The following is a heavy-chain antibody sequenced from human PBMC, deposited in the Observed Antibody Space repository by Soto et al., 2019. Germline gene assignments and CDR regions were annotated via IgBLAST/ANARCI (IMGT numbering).Heavy chain of an antibody. V-gene: IGHV4-30-4*01. J-gene: IGHJ5*02. D-gene: IGHD2-15*01. CDR2: IYYSGST. CDR3: AVGYCSGGSCYPFDP. CDR1: GGSISSGDYY. Sequence: SETLSLTCTVSGGSISSGDYYWSWIRQPPGKGLEWIGYIYYSGSTYYNPSLKSRVTILVDTSKNQFSLKLSSVTAADTAVYYCAVGYCSGGSCYPFDPWGQGTLVTVSS.